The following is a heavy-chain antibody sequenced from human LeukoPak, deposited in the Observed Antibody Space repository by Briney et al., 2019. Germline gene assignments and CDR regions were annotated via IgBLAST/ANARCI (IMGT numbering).Heavy chain of an antibody. CDR3: AKRSVPGRPGY. Sequence: AGSLRLSCAASGFIVSDNDIKWVRQAPGKGLEWVSLIYADGSTHYTDSVKGRFSISRDNSQNTVYLQMNSPRGEDTAVYFCAKRSVPGRPGYWGQGTLVTVSS. CDR1: GFIVSDND. J-gene: IGHJ4*02. V-gene: IGHV3-66*04. CDR2: IYADGST. D-gene: IGHD3-3*01.